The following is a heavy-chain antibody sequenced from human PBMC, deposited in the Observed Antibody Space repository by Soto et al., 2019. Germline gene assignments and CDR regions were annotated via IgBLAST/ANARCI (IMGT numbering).Heavy chain of an antibody. CDR2: IHYSGST. CDR1: GGSISSSSDY. V-gene: IGHV4-39*01. J-gene: IGHJ5*02. Sequence: QLQLQESGPGLLKPSETLSLTCTVSGGSISSSSDYWGWIRQPPGKGLEWIGSIHYSGSTYYNPSLKSRVTVSVDTSKNQFSLKLSSVTAADTAVYYCARHVGTIRARVLGLWFDPWGQGTLVSVSS. D-gene: IGHD1-1*01. CDR3: ARHVGTIRARVLGLWFDP.